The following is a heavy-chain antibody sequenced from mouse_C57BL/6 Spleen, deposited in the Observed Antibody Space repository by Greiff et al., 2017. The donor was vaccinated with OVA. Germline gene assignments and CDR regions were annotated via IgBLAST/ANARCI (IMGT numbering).Heavy chain of an antibody. Sequence: DVKLVESEGGLVQPGSSMKLSCTASGFTFSDYYMAWVRQVPEKGLEWVANINYDGSSTYYLDSLKSRFIISRDNAKNILYLQMSSLKSEDTATYYCARDRGYYGSSWAMDYWGQGTSVTVSS. V-gene: IGHV5-16*01. J-gene: IGHJ4*01. CDR2: INYDGSST. CDR3: ARDRGYYGSSWAMDY. CDR1: GFTFSDYY. D-gene: IGHD1-1*01.